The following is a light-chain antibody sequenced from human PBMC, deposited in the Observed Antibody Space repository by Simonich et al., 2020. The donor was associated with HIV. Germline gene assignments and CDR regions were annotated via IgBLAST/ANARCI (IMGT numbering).Light chain of an antibody. J-gene: IGKJ2*01. CDR2: WAA. CDR1: QSVLYSSNNKNY. CDR3: QQYYSTPYT. Sequence: DIVMTQSPDSLAVSLGERATINYKSSQSVLYSSNNKNYLAWFQQKPGQPPDLLIYWAATREDGVPDRFSGSGSGTDFTLTISSRQAEDVAVYYCQQYYSTPYTFGQGTKLEIK. V-gene: IGKV4-1*01.